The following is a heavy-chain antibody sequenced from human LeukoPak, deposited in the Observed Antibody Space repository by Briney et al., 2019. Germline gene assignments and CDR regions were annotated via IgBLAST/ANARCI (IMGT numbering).Heavy chain of an antibody. V-gene: IGHV1-8*01. CDR3: ARTYYDFWSGPHLGEDWFDP. Sequence: GASVKVSCKASGYTFTGYDINWVRQATGQGLEWMGWMNPNSGNTGYAQKFQGRVTMTRNTSISTAYMELSSLRSEDTAVYYCARTYYDFWSGPHLGEDWFDPWGQGTLVTVSS. CDR2: MNPNSGNT. CDR1: GYTFTGYD. J-gene: IGHJ5*02. D-gene: IGHD3-3*01.